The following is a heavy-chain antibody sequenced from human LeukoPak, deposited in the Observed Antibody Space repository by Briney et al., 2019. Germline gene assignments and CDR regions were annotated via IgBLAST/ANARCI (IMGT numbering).Heavy chain of an antibody. J-gene: IGHJ4*02. D-gene: IGHD3-16*01. CDR2: IYTSGTT. V-gene: IGHV4-4*07. Sequence: SETLSLTCTVSGGSISSYSWSWNRQPAGKGLEWIGHIYTSGTTNYNPSLKSRVAMSVDTSNNQFSLKLSTVTAADTAVYYCARKRKGAYDFDYWGQGTLVTVSS. CDR1: GGSISSYS. CDR3: ARKRKGAYDFDY.